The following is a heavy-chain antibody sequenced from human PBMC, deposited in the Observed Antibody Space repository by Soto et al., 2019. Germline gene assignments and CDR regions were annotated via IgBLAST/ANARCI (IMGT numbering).Heavy chain of an antibody. D-gene: IGHD1-1*01. CDR1: GGSFSGYF. V-gene: IGHV4-34*01. J-gene: IGHJ4*01. CDR2: INHSGIT. CDR3: VRGPYNYNSRYFDY. Sequence: SETLSFTCTVSGGSFSGYFWTWIRQPPGKGLEWLAEINHSGITNYNPSVESRVSMSVDTSKNQFSLRLYSVTAADTAVYYCVRGPYNYNSRYFDYWGHGTLVTVSS.